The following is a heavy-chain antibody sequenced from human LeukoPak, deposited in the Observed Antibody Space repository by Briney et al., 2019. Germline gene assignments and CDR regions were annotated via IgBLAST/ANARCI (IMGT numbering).Heavy chain of an antibody. Sequence: WETLSLTCAVYGGSFSGYYWSWIRQPPGKGVEWVGGINHSGSSYYNPSLRGRVTISLDTSKNQFSLKMSSVTRAQTSVYDCARGRITMVRGVTYYFDYWGQGTLVTVSS. CDR1: GGSFSGYY. CDR3: ARGRITMVRGVTYYFDY. J-gene: IGHJ4*02. D-gene: IGHD3-10*01. V-gene: IGHV4-34*01. CDR2: INHSGSS.